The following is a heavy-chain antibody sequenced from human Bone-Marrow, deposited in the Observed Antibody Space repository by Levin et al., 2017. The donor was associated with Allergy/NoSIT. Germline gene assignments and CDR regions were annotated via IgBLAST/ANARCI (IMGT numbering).Heavy chain of an antibody. CDR3: ARESIVVVPAARSPSVEYYYYYYMDV. Sequence: ASVKVSCKASGGTFSSYAISWVRQAPGQGLEWMGGIIPIFGTANYAQKFQGRVTITADESTSTAYMELSSLRSEDTAVYYCARESIVVVPAARSPSVEYYYYYYMDVWGKGTTVTVSS. V-gene: IGHV1-69*13. CDR2: IIPIFGTA. J-gene: IGHJ6*03. D-gene: IGHD2-2*01. CDR1: GGTFSSYA.